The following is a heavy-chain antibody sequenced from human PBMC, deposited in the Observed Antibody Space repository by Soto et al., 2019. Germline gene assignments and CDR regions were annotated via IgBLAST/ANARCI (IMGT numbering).Heavy chain of an antibody. D-gene: IGHD3-22*01. CDR3: ARQIYDSDTGPNFQYYFDS. Sequence: PGESLKISCKGSGYSFAGYWITWVRQKPGKGLEWMGPIDPRDSQTYYSPSFRGHVTISVTKSITTVFLQWSILRASDTAMYYCARQIYDSDTGPNFQYYFDSWGQGTPVTVSS. V-gene: IGHV5-10-1*01. CDR2: IDPRDSQT. J-gene: IGHJ4*02. CDR1: GYSFAGYW.